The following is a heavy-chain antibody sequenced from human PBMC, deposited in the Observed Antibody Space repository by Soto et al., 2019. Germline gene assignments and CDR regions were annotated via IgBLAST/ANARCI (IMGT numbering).Heavy chain of an antibody. CDR3: ARAPSHDYGDY. J-gene: IGHJ4*02. Sequence: EVQLVESGGGLVQPGGSLRLSCAASGFTFSSYEMNWVRQAPGKGLEWVSYISSSGSTIYYADFVKGRFTISRDNAKNSLYLQMNSLRAEDTAVYYCARAPSHDYGDYWGQGTLVTVSS. CDR2: ISSSGSTI. CDR1: GFTFSSYE. V-gene: IGHV3-48*03.